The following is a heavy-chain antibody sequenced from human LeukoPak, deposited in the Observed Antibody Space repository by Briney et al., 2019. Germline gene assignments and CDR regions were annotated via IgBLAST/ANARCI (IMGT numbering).Heavy chain of an antibody. CDR1: GFTFSSYW. D-gene: IGHD3-22*01. V-gene: IGHV3-7*01. Sequence: GGSLRLSCAASGFTFSSYWMSWVRQAPGKGLEWVANIKQDGSEKYYVDSVKGRFTISRDNAKNSLYLQMNSLRAEDTAVYYCAKLRHYYDSSGYYGTFFDYWGQGTLVTVSS. CDR3: AKLRHYYDSSGYYGTFFDY. J-gene: IGHJ4*02. CDR2: IKQDGSEK.